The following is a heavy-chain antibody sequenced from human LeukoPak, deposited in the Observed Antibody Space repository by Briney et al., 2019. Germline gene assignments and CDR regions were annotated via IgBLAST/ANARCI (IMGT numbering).Heavy chain of an antibody. CDR3: AREPMVQGVTLDY. V-gene: IGHV3-21*01. J-gene: IGHJ4*02. CDR2: ISSSSSYI. Sequence: GGSLRLSCAASGFAFSSYSMNWVRQAPGKGLEWVSSISSSSSYIYYADSVKGRFTISRDNAKNSLYLQMNSLRAEDTAVYYCAREPMVQGVTLDYWGQGTLVTVS. CDR1: GFAFSSYS. D-gene: IGHD3-10*01.